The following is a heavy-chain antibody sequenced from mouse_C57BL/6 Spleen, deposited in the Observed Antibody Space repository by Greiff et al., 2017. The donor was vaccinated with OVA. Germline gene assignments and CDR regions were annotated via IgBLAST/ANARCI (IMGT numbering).Heavy chain of an antibody. CDR1: GYTFTDYY. Sequence: EVQLQQSGPELVKPGASVKISCKASGYTFTDYYMNWVKQSHGKSLEWIGDINPNNGGTSYNQKFKGKATLTVDKSSSTAYLELRSLTSEDSAVYYCARKDDGYRYYYAMDYWGQGTSVTVSS. D-gene: IGHD2-3*01. CDR3: ARKDDGYRYYYAMDY. CDR2: INPNNGGT. V-gene: IGHV1-26*01. J-gene: IGHJ4*01.